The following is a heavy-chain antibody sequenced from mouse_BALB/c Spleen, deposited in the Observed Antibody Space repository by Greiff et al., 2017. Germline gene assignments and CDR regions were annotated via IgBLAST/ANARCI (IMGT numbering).Heavy chain of an antibody. CDR3: ARSYGISMDY. D-gene: IGHD2-10*02. Sequence: VQLQESGAELAKPGASVKMSCKASGYTFTSYWMHWVKQRPGQGLEWIGYINPSTGYTEYNQKFKDKATLTADKSSSTAYMQLSSLTSEDSAVYYCARSYGISMDYWGQGTSVTVSS. CDR2: INPSTGYT. V-gene: IGHV1-7*01. CDR1: GYTFTSYW. J-gene: IGHJ4*01.